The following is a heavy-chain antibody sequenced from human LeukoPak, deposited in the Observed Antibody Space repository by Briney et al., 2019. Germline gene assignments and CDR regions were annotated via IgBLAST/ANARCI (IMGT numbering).Heavy chain of an antibody. CDR3: VASYGSGRFDY. V-gene: IGHV4-31*03. CDR1: GGSISSGGYY. J-gene: IGHJ4*02. Sequence: SETLSLTCTVSGGSISSGGYYSSWIRQHPGKGLEWIGYIYYSGSTYYNPSLKSRVTISVDTSKNQFSLKLSSVTAADTAVYYCVASYGSGRFDYWGQGTLVTVSS. D-gene: IGHD3-10*01. CDR2: IYYSGST.